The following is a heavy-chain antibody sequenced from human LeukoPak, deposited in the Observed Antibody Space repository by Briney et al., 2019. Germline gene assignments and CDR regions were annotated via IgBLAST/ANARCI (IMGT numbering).Heavy chain of an antibody. J-gene: IGHJ4*02. CDR3: ASDSPFDY. CDR1: GYTFSTYW. V-gene: IGHV3-7*01. CDR2: IKQDGSEK. Sequence: GGSLRLSCAASGYTFSTYWMSGARQAPGKGLEWVANIKQDGSEKYYVDSVKGRFTVSRDNAINSLYLQMNSLRAEDTAVYYCASDSPFDYWGQGTLVTVSS.